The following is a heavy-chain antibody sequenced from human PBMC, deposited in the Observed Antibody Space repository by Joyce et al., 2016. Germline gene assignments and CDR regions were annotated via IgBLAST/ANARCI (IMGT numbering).Heavy chain of an antibody. J-gene: IGHJ6*01. CDR1: GGCVSGYY. CDR3: ARAGSRIIGTTDFYYGMDV. Sequence: QVQLQQWGAGLLKPSETLSLTCAVYGGCVSGYYWTWIRQPPGKGLEWIGEINHSGINTYIPSLKSRVTILVDTSKSQFSLKLSSVTAADTAVYYCARAGSRIIGTTDFYYGMDVWGQGTTVTVSS. CDR2: INHSGIN. D-gene: IGHD1-14*01. V-gene: IGHV4-34*01.